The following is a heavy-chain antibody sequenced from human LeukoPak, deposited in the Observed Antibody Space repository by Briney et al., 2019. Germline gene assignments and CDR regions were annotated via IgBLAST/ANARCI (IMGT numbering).Heavy chain of an antibody. CDR3: ARDGIVVVPAATYYYYYYYMDV. V-gene: IGHV3-7*01. CDR2: IKQDGSEK. D-gene: IGHD2-2*01. J-gene: IGHJ6*03. Sequence: GGSLRLSCAASGFTFSSYWMSWVRQAPGKGLEWVANIKQDGSEKYYVDSVKGRFTISRDNAKNSLYLQMNSLRAEDTAVYYCARDGIVVVPAATYYYYYYYMDVWGKGTTVTVSS. CDR1: GFTFSSYW.